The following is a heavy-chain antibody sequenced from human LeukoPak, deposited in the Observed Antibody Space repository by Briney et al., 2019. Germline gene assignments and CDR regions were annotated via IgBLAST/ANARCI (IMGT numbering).Heavy chain of an antibody. CDR2: IYYSGST. V-gene: IGHV4-59*08. Sequence: PSETLSLTCTVSGGSISSYFWSWIRQPPGKGLEWIGYIYYSGSTNYNPSLKSRVTMSVDTSKNQFSLKLSSVTAADTAVYCCARIGRAVAGTIDYWGQGTLVTVSS. D-gene: IGHD6-19*01. CDR1: GGSISSYF. J-gene: IGHJ4*02. CDR3: ARIGRAVAGTIDY.